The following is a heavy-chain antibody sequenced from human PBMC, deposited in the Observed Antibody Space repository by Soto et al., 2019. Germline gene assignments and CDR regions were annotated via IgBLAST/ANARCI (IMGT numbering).Heavy chain of an antibody. CDR1: GFTFSTYW. V-gene: IGHV3-7*01. Sequence: GSLRLSCAASGFTFSTYWMSWVRQAPGKGLEWVATIRQDGSEKHCVDSVKGRFTISRDNAKNSLSLQMSSLRAEDTAVYYCARGCGSSSCSYYFDCWGQGTLVTVSS. CDR2: IRQDGSEK. CDR3: ARGCGSSSCSYYFDC. J-gene: IGHJ4*02. D-gene: IGHD2-2*01.